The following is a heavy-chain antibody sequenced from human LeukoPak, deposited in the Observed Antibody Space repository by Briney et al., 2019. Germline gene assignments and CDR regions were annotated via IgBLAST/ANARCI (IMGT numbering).Heavy chain of an antibody. Sequence: PSQTLSLTCTVSGGSISSGGYYWSWIRQHPGKGLEWIGYIYYSGSTYYNPSLKSRVTISVDTSKNQFSLKLGSVTAADTAVYYCARTTVVTPNFDYWGQGTLVTVSS. J-gene: IGHJ4*02. CDR2: IYYSGST. V-gene: IGHV4-31*03. D-gene: IGHD4-23*01. CDR1: GGSISSGGYY. CDR3: ARTTVVTPNFDY.